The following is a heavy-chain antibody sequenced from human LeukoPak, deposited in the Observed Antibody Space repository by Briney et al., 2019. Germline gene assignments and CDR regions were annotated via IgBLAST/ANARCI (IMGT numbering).Heavy chain of an antibody. CDR2: INSDASNM. CDR1: GFTFSGYW. D-gene: IGHD1-26*01. Sequence: GGSLRLSCTGSGFTFSGYWMHWVRPVPGKGLVWVSRINSDASNMSYAASVKGRFTISRDNAKNTVCLHMNSLRVEHTALYYCARDSRWYNGRYYDEGIDYWGQGTLVTVSS. CDR3: ARDSRWYNGRYYDEGIDY. J-gene: IGHJ4*02. V-gene: IGHV3-74*01.